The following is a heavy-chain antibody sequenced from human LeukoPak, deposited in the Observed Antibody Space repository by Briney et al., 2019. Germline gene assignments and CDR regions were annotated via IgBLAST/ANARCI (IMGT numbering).Heavy chain of an antibody. CDR3: AREYSSSSGKALDY. D-gene: IGHD6-6*01. Sequence: SETLSLTCTVSSGSLGSYYWNWLRQPAGKGLEWIGHIYTSGSTNYNPSLKSRVTMSVDTSKNQFSLKLNSVTAADTAFYYCAREYSSSSGKALDYWDQGTLVTVSS. CDR2: IYTSGST. V-gene: IGHV4-4*07. CDR1: SGSLGSYY. J-gene: IGHJ4*02.